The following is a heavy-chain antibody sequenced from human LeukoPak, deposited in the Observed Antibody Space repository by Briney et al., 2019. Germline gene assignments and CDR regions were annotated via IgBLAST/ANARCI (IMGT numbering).Heavy chain of an antibody. V-gene: IGHV1-69*05. J-gene: IGHJ6*03. Sequence: GASVKVSCKASGGTFSSYAISWVRQAPGQGLEWMGGIIPIFGTANYAQKFQGRVTITTDESTSTAYMELSSLRSEDTAVYYCASGGPAQSFLEWLPKDYYYMDVWGKGTTVTVSS. D-gene: IGHD3-3*02. CDR1: GGTFSSYA. CDR2: IIPIFGTA. CDR3: ASGGPAQSFLEWLPKDYYYMDV.